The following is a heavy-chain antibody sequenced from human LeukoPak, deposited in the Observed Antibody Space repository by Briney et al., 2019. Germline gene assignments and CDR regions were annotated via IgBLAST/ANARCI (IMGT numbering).Heavy chain of an antibody. CDR1: GFTFDDYA. Sequence: PGGSLRLSCAASGFTFDDYAMHWVRQAPGKGLEWVSVIYSAGDTYYANSVKGRFTISRDNSKNTLYLQMNSLRAEDTAVYYCAREAGDILTGGYIDVWGKGTTVTVSS. J-gene: IGHJ6*03. CDR3: AREAGDILTGGYIDV. CDR2: IYSAGDT. D-gene: IGHD3-9*01. V-gene: IGHV3-66*02.